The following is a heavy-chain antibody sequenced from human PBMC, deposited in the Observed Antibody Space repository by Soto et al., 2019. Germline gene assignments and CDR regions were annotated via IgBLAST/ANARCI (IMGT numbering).Heavy chain of an antibody. Sequence: QVQLVQSEGEVKPPGASVGVSCKASGYTFTSYGISWVRQAPGQGLEWMGWISPNSGDTRYAQNLQGRVTMTTDTSTSTAYMELRSLTSDDTALYYCAREMWTRSGPQNFFDYWGQGALVTVSS. CDR2: ISPNSGDT. J-gene: IGHJ4*02. D-gene: IGHD6-25*01. V-gene: IGHV1-18*01. CDR3: AREMWTRSGPQNFFDY. CDR1: GYTFTSYG.